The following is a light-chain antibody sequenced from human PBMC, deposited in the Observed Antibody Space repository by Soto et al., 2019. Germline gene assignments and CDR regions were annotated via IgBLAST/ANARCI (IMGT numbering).Light chain of an antibody. CDR1: NIGSKS. V-gene: IGLV3-21*01. J-gene: IGLJ1*01. Sequence: SYELTQSPSLSVAPGQTATITCGGNNIGSKSVNWYQHKAGQAPVLVMSYDSDRPSGIPERFSGSNSGNTATLTLSRVESGDEADYYCQVWDTSNDHHVFGSGTKLTVL. CDR3: QVWDTSNDHHV. CDR2: YDS.